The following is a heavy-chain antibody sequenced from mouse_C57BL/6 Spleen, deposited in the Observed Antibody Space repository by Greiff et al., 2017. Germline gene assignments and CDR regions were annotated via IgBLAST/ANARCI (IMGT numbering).Heavy chain of an antibody. CDR1: GYTFTSYW. D-gene: IGHD2-2*01. CDR2: IDPNNGGT. Sequence: VQLQQSGAELVKPGASVKLSCKASGYTFTSYWMHWVKQSPGRGLEWIGRIDPNNGGTKYNEKFKSKATLTVDKPSSTAYMKLGSLTSEDSAVYYCARGGYDVVFAVDYWGQGTSVTVSS. CDR3: ARGGYDVVFAVDY. V-gene: IGHV1-72*01. J-gene: IGHJ4*01.